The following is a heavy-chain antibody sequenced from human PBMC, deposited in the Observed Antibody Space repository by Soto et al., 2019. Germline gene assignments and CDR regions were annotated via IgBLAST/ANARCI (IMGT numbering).Heavy chain of an antibody. Sequence: SETLSLSCSVSGASISDNNFYWGWVRQPPGKGLEWIGSIYYGETTYYNPSLKSRVTISADTSNNQVSLMVTSVTVADTAVYYCARLAAYDFWRGGNWFDTWGQGVLVTVSS. V-gene: IGHV4-39*01. CDR3: ARLAAYDFWRGGNWFDT. CDR1: GASISDNNFY. J-gene: IGHJ5*02. D-gene: IGHD3-3*01. CDR2: IYYGETT.